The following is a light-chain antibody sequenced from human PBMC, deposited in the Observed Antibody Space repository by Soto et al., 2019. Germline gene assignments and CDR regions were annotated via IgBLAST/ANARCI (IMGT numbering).Light chain of an antibody. CDR3: SSFTSNRIYV. V-gene: IGLV2-14*03. J-gene: IGLJ1*01. Sequence: QFALTQPTSVSGSPGQSITISCTGNHNDIGTYDYVSWYQQHPGRAPRLLIHGVTTRPSGISDRFSASKSGLTASLTISGLQPEDEADYYCSSFTSNRIYVFGPGTRSPS. CDR2: GVT. CDR1: HNDIGTYDY.